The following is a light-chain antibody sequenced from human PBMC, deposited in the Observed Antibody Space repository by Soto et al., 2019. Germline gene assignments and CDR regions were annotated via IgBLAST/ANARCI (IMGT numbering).Light chain of an antibody. CDR3: SSFSGSSTPYV. V-gene: IGLV2-11*01. J-gene: IGLJ1*01. CDR2: DVS. Sequence: QSALTQPRSVSGSPGQSVTISCTGTSSDVGGYDFVSWYQQHPGKAPKLMISDVSKRPSGVPDRFSGSKSGNTASLTISGLQAEDEADYYCSSFSGSSTPYVFGTGTKLTVL. CDR1: SSDVGGYDF.